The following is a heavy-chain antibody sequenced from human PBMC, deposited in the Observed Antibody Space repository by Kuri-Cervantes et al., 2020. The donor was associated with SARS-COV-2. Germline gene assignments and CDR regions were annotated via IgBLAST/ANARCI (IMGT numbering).Heavy chain of an antibody. CDR3: ARVEGVDYGEYYFDY. V-gene: IGHV4-34*01. D-gene: IGHD4-17*01. Sequence: ESLKISCAASGFTFSSYSMNWVRQPPGKGLEWIGEINHSGSTNYNPSLKSRVTISVDTSKNQFSLKLSSVTAADTAVYYCARVEGVDYGEYYFDYWGQGTLVTVSS. J-gene: IGHJ4*02. CDR2: INHSGST. CDR1: GFTFSSYS.